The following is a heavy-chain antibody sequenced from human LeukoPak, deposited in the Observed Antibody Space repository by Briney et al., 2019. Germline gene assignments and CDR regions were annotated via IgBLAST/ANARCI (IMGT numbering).Heavy chain of an antibody. J-gene: IGHJ4*02. D-gene: IGHD2-15*01. V-gene: IGHV4-34*01. CDR2: INHSGST. CDR3: ARRKLCSGGSCYRSYYFDY. CDR1: GGSFSGYY. Sequence: PSETLSLTCAVYGGSFSGYYWSWIRQPPGKGLEWIGEINHSGSTNYNPSLKSRVTISVDTSKNQFSLKLSSVTAADTAVYYCARRKLCSGGSCYRSYYFDYWGQGTLVTVSS.